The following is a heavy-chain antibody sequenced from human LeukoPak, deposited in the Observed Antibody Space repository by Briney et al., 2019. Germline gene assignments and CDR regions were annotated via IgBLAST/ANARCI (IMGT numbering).Heavy chain of an antibody. V-gene: IGHV3-74*01. D-gene: IGHD6-19*01. CDR1: GMTFSNHW. Sequence: PGGSLRLSCAASGMTFSNHWMHWVRQAPGKGLVWVSLIKTDGRTTIYADSVKGRFTISRDNGKSTLYLQMNSLRAEDTAVYYCAKFSVAGTRWDAFDIWGQGTMVTVSS. CDR2: IKTDGRTT. CDR3: AKFSVAGTRWDAFDI. J-gene: IGHJ3*02.